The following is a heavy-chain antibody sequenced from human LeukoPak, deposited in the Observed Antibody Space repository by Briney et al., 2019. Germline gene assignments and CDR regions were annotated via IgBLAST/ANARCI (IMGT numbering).Heavy chain of an antibody. V-gene: IGHV4-61*01. D-gene: IGHD4-11*01. CDR1: GYSVSSGRDY. Sequence: SETLSLTCTVSGYSVSSGRDYWSWSRQPPGKGLEWIGYIYSSGSTNYNPSLKSRVTISVDTSKHQFSLKLSSVTAADTAVYYCARADYSSYGDAFDIWGQGTMVAVSS. CDR3: ARADYSSYGDAFDI. J-gene: IGHJ3*02. CDR2: IYSSGST.